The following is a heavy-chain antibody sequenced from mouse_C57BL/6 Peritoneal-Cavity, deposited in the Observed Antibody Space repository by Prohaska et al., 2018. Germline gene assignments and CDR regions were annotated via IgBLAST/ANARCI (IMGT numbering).Heavy chain of an antibody. Sequence: EVKLEESGGGLVQPGGSMKLSCVASGFTFSNYWMNWVRQSPEKGLEWVAQIRLKSDNYATHYAESVKGRLTISRDDSKSSVYLQMNNLRAEDTGIYYCTKTAYYAMDYWGQGTSVTVSS. CDR1: GFTFSNYW. V-gene: IGHV6-3*01. CDR2: IRLKSDNYAT. J-gene: IGHJ4*01. D-gene: IGHD4-1*01. CDR3: TKTAYYAMDY.